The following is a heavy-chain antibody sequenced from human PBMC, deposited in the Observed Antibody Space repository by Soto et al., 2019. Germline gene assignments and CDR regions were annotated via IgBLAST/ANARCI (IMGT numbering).Heavy chain of an antibody. V-gene: IGHV4-31*03. Sequence: QVQLQESGPGLVKPSQTLSLTCSVSGGSISSGGYYWSWIRQHPGKGLEWIGYIYYSGSTSYNPSLKSRVTISVDTSKNQFSLKMSSVPAADTAVYYCARGYCSSTGCFDPWGQGTLVTVSS. D-gene: IGHD2-2*01. CDR1: GGSISSGGYY. CDR2: IYYSGST. J-gene: IGHJ5*02. CDR3: ARGYCSSTGCFDP.